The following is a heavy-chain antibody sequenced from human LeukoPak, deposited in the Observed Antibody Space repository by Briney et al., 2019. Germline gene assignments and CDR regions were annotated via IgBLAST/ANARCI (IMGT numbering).Heavy chain of an antibody. CDR3: ARAPVVRGVFGWFDF. CDR2: RHDSGSS. J-gene: IGHJ5*01. V-gene: IGHV4-59*11. Sequence: SETLSLTCSVSGGSISSHYWIWFRQPPGKGLEWIGHRHDSGSSNYNPSLKSRVAISIDTSKNQFSLKLNSVTAADTADYYCARAPVVRGVFGWFDFWGQGVLVTVSS. CDR1: GGSISSHY. D-gene: IGHD3-10*01.